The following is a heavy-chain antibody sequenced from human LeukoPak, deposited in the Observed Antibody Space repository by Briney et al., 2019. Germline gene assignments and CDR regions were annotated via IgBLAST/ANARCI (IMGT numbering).Heavy chain of an antibody. CDR2: ISGTGGSA. CDR3: AKDQGGRYYDILAGYYPENFFDY. Sequence: GGSLRLSCSASGFTFTNYAMARVRQAPGKGLEWVSTISGTGGSAQYADSVKGRFTFSRDNSKDTLYLQMNGLRAEDTAVYYCAKDQGGRYYDILAGYYPENFFDYWGQGTLVTVSS. J-gene: IGHJ4*02. D-gene: IGHD3-9*01. V-gene: IGHV3-23*01. CDR1: GFTFTNYA.